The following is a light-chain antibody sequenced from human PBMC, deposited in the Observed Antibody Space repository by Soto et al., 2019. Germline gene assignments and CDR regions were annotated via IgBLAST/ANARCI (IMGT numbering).Light chain of an antibody. CDR1: SSDVGSYNL. CDR2: EAT. J-gene: IGLJ7*01. V-gene: IGLV2-23*01. Sequence: QSALTQPASVSGSPGQSIIISCTGSSSDVGSYNLVSWYQHRPGKAPKVMIYEATKRPSGVSNRFSGSKSGNTASLTISGLQAEDEADYYCCSYAGSRTYVFGVGTQLTVL. CDR3: CSYAGSRTYV.